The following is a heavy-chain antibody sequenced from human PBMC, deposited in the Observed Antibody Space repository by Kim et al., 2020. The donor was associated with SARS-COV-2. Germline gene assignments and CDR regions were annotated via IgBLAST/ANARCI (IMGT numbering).Heavy chain of an antibody. CDR1: GFTFSSYW. V-gene: IGHV3-74*01. CDR2: INSDGSST. D-gene: IGHD6-13*01. CDR3: ARVSSSSWYYYYGMDV. Sequence: GGSLRLSCAASGFTFSSYWMHWVRQAPGKGLVWVSRINSDGSSTSYADSVKGRFTISRDNAKNTLYLQMNSLRAEDTAVYYCARVSSSSWYYYYGMDVWGQGTTVTVSS. J-gene: IGHJ6*02.